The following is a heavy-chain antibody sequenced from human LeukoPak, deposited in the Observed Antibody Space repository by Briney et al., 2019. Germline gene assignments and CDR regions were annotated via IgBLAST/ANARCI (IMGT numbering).Heavy chain of an antibody. V-gene: IGHV3-7*03. CDR3: AKDTKSYYYDSVYQH. CDR1: GFTFSTFW. Sequence: GGSLRLSCAASGFTFSTFWMSWVRQAPGKGLEWVAGMNQDGRQIYYVDSVKGRFTISRDNAKNSLYLQMNSLRAEDTALYYCAKDTKSYYYDSVYQHRGQGTLVTVSS. J-gene: IGHJ1*01. D-gene: IGHD3-22*01. CDR2: MNQDGRQI.